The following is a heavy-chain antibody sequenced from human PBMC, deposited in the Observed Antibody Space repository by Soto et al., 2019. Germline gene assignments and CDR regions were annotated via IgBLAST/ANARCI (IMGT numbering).Heavy chain of an antibody. Sequence: PGGSLRLSCAASGFTFDDYAMHWVRQAPGKGLEWVSGISWNSGSIGYADSVKGRLTISRDNAKNSLYLQMNSLRAEDTALYYCAKDASPRMAAQLDVWGQGTTVTVS. CDR2: ISWNSGSI. V-gene: IGHV3-9*01. CDR3: AKDASPRMAAQLDV. CDR1: GFTFDDYA. D-gene: IGHD6-6*01. J-gene: IGHJ6*02.